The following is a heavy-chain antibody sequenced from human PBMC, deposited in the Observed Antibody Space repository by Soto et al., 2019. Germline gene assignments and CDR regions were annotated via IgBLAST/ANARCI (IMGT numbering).Heavy chain of an antibody. CDR1: GYIFTGYY. J-gene: IGHJ6*02. CDR2: INPQTGGT. D-gene: IGHD2-2*01. Sequence: GASVKVSCKASGYIFTGYYIHWVREAPGQGLEWMGWINPQTGGTSYGQKFQGRVTLSRDTSINTAYLELSRLRFDDAAVYFCARERYQVISDGMDVWGQGTTVTVSS. CDR3: ARERYQVISDGMDV. V-gene: IGHV1-2*02.